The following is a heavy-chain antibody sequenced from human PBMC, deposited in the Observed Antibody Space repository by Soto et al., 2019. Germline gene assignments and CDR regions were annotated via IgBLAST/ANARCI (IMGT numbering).Heavy chain of an antibody. J-gene: IGHJ4*02. CDR1: GFTFSGSA. CDR3: TRHLGYCSGGSCYTLYDY. Sequence: EVQLVESGGGLVQPGGSLKLSCAASGFTFSGSAMHWVRQASGKGLEWVGRIRSKANSYATAYAASVKGRFTISRDDSNNTAYLQMTSLKTEDTAVYYCTRHLGYCSGGSCYTLYDYWGQGTLVTVSS. CDR2: IRSKANSYAT. D-gene: IGHD2-15*01. V-gene: IGHV3-73*01.